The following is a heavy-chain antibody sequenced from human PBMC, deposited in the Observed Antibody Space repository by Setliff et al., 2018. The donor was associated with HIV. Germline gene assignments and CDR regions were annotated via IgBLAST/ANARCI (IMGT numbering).Heavy chain of an antibody. V-gene: IGHV4-34*01. CDR3: ARLFSGSPGDY. D-gene: IGHD3-10*01. J-gene: IGHJ4*02. CDR1: GGSFSGYY. Sequence: PSETLSLTCAVYGGSFSGYYWSWIRQPPGKGLEWIGEINHSGSTNYSPSLKSRVTMSLDTSKNQFSLNLKSVTAADTALYYCARLFSGSPGDYWGQGTLVTVSS. CDR2: INHSGST.